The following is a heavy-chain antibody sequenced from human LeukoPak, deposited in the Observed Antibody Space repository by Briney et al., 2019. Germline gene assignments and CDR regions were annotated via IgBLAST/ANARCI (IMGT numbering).Heavy chain of an antibody. CDR2: IVVGGDNT. CDR3: AALPLGRFGELFHIDY. V-gene: IGHV1-58*02. CDR1: GFTLTSSA. J-gene: IGHJ4*02. D-gene: IGHD3-10*01. Sequence: SVKVSCKASGFTLTSSAMQWVRQARGQRLEWVGWIVVGGDNTNNEKKFQEGVTITREISTSTANLELSSLRPEDTAVYYCAALPLGRFGELFHIDYWGQGALVTVSS.